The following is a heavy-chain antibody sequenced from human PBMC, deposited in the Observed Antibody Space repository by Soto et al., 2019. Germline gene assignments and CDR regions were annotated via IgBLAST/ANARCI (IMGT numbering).Heavy chain of an antibody. J-gene: IGHJ6*03. CDR1: GFTFDDYA. V-gene: IGHV3-9*01. Sequence: EVQLVESGGGLVQPGRSLRLSCAASGFTFDDYAMHWVRQAPGKGLEWVSGISWNSGSIGYADSVKGRFTISRDNAKNALYLQMNSLRAEDTALYYCAKDIVACTEYYYYYMDVWGKGTTVTVSS. CDR2: ISWNSGSI. D-gene: IGHD6-19*01. CDR3: AKDIVACTEYYYYYMDV.